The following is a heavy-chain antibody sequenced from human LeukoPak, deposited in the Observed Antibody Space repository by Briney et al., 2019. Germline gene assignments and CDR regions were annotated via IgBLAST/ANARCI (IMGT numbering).Heavy chain of an antibody. V-gene: IGHV3-49*04. J-gene: IGHJ4*02. CDR1: GFTFGDYA. Sequence: GGSLRLSCTASGFTFGDYAMSWVRQAPGKGLEWVGFIRSKAYGGTTEYAASVKGRFTISRDGSKSIAYLQMNSLKTVDTAVYYCRTYYDFWSGYSRSYYFDYWGQGTLVTVSS. D-gene: IGHD3-3*01. CDR2: IRSKAYGGTT. CDR3: RTYYDFWSGYSRSYYFDY.